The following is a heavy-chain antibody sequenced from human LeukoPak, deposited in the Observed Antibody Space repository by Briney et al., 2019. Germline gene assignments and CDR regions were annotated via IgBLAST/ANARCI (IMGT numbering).Heavy chain of an antibody. V-gene: IGHV3-48*01. CDR2: ISSSSSTI. J-gene: IGHJ5*02. CDR3: ARGGYYDSSGYPPRPFDH. Sequence: RGSLRLSCAASGFTFSSYSMNWVRQAPGKGLEWVSYISSSSSTIYYADSVKGRFTISRDNAKNSLYLQMNSLRAEDTAVYYCARGGYYDSSGYPPRPFDHSGQGRMVTVFS. D-gene: IGHD3-22*01. CDR1: GFTFSSYS.